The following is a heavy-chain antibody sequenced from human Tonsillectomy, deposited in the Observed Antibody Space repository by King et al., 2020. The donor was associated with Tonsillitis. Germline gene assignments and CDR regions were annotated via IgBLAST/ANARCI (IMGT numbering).Heavy chain of an antibody. Sequence: VQLQESGPGLVKPSETLSLTCTVSGGSISSYYWSWIRQPPGKGLEWIGYIYYSGGTNYNPSLKSRVTISVDTSKNQFSLKLSSVTAADTAVYYCARGTSVRSKFDPWGQGTLVTVSS. CDR1: GGSISSYY. V-gene: IGHV4-59*01. J-gene: IGHJ5*02. CDR2: IYYSGGT. D-gene: IGHD2-2*01. CDR3: ARGTSVRSKFDP.